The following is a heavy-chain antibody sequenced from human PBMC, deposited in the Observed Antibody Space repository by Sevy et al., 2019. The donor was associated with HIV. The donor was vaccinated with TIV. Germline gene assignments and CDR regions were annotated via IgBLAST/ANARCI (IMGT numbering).Heavy chain of an antibody. D-gene: IGHD1-26*01. CDR3: AKDGGTRGWSAGGDY. CDR1: GFTFSTYT. CDR2: TSYDERDK. V-gene: IGHV3-30-3*02. Sequence: GGSLRLSCTASGFTFSTYTMHWVRQAPGKGLEWVAVTSYDERDKFYADSGKGRFSISRDNYKNTVYLQMSSLRVEDSAIYYCAKDGGTRGWSAGGDYWGQGTPVTVSS. J-gene: IGHJ4*02.